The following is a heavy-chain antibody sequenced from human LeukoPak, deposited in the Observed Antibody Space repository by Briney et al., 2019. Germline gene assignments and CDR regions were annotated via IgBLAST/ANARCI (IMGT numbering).Heavy chain of an antibody. J-gene: IGHJ3*02. Sequence: SQTLSLTCTVSGGSISSGSYYWSWIRQPAGTGLEWIGRIYTSGSTNYNPSLESRVTISVDTSKNQFSLKLSSVTAADTAVYYCARLVKKTGYSSGWYGGAFDIWGQGTMVTVSS. CDR2: IYTSGST. CDR1: GGSISSGSYY. CDR3: ARLVKKTGYSSGWYGGAFDI. D-gene: IGHD6-19*01. V-gene: IGHV4-61*02.